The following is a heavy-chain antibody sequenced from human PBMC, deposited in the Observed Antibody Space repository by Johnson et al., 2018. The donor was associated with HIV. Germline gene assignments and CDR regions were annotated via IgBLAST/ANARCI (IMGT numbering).Heavy chain of an antibody. J-gene: IGHJ3*02. Sequence: QVKLVESGGGVVQPGRSLRLSCAASGFTFSNYAIHWVRQAPGKGLEWVALISYDGRNKYYADSVKGRFTISRDNSKNTLYLQMNSLRAEDTAVYYCAREASIAARFAFDIWGQGTMVTVSS. D-gene: IGHD6-6*01. CDR3: AREASIAARFAFDI. CDR2: ISYDGRNK. V-gene: IGHV3-30*04. CDR1: GFTFSNYA.